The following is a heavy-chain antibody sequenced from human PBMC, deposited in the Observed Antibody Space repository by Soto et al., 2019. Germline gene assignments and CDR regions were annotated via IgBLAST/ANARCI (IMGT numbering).Heavy chain of an antibody. D-gene: IGHD4-17*01. CDR3: ASLIATVVPFDP. Sequence: SLRLSCAASGFTFSSYEMNWVRQAPGKGLEWVSYISSSGSTIYYADPVKGRFIISRDNAKNSLYLQMNSLRAEDTAVYYCASLIATVVPFDPWGQGTLVTVSS. J-gene: IGHJ5*02. V-gene: IGHV3-48*03. CDR1: GFTFSSYE. CDR2: ISSSGSTI.